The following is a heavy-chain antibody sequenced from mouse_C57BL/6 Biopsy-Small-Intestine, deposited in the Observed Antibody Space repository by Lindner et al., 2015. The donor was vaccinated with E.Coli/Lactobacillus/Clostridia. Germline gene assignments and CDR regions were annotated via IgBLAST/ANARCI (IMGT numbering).Heavy chain of an antibody. CDR2: IYPGSGDI. CDR3: TRSGRDV. Sequence: VQLQESGAELVRPGTSVKVSCKASGFAFTNHLIDWLKQRPGQGLEWIGLIYPGSGDIKYNEKFRGKATLTADKSSSTAYMQLSSLTSEDSAVYFCTRSGRDVWGTGTTVTVSS. V-gene: IGHV1-54*01. J-gene: IGHJ1*03. CDR1: GFAFTNHL. D-gene: IGHD4-1*01.